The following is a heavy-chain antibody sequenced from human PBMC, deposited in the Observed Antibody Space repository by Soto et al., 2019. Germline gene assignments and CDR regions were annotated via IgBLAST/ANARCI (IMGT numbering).Heavy chain of an antibody. Sequence: PSQTLSLTCAISGDSVSSNSAAWNWISQSPSRGLEWLGRTYYRSKWYNDYAISVKSRITINPDTSKNRFSLQLNPVTPEDTAVYYCARIVGATADYWGQGTLVTVSS. CDR2: TYYRSKWYN. CDR1: GDSVSSNSAA. D-gene: IGHD1-26*01. CDR3: ARIVGATADY. V-gene: IGHV6-1*01. J-gene: IGHJ4*02.